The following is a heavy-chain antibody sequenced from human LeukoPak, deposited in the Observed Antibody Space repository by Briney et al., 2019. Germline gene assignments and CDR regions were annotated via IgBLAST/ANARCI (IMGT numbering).Heavy chain of an antibody. V-gene: IGHV4-39*07. D-gene: IGHD3-16*01. Sequence: SETLSLTCTVSGGSISTTSYYWGWIRQPPGKGLEWIGSIYYSGRTYYNPSLKSRVTISVDTPKNQFSLKLSSVTAADTAVYYCAREGGLNHHFDYWGQGTLVTVSS. J-gene: IGHJ4*02. CDR2: IYYSGRT. CDR1: GGSISTTSYY. CDR3: AREGGLNHHFDY.